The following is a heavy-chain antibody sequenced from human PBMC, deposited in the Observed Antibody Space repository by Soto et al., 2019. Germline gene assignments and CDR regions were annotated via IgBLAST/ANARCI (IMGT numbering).Heavy chain of an antibody. D-gene: IGHD2-21*02. CDR2: VYYTGDT. Sequence: QVQLQQSGPRLVKPSETLPLTCTVSSGPDRSHNWGWIRQPPGRGLEWIGYVYYTGDTAYNPSLRSRAPISADTSTNDISLTLSSVTAADTAVYYCVRQGIDCLHGLVDVWGQGTPVRVSS. V-gene: IGHV4-59*08. J-gene: IGHJ6*02. CDR3: VRQGIDCLHGLVDV. CDR1: SGPDRSHN.